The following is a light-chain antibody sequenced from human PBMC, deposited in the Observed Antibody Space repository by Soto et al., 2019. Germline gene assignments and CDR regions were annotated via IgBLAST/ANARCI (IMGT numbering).Light chain of an antibody. CDR2: DNN. V-gene: IGLV1-51*01. J-gene: IGLJ7*01. CDR3: GTWDTSLSAGV. CDR1: GSNIVSNY. Sequence: QSVLTQPPSVSAAPGQTVTISCSGSGSNIVSNYVSWYQQLPGTAPKLLIYDNNKRPSGIPDRFSGSKSGTSATLGITGLQTGDEADYYCGTWDTSLSAGVFGGGTQLTVL.